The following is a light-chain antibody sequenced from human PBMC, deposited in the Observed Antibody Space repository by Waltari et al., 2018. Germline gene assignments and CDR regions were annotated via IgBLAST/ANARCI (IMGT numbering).Light chain of an antibody. CDR1: ASDIGGYNY. J-gene: IGLJ1*01. Sequence: QSALTQPASVSGSPGQSITISCPGTASDIGGYNYVSWYQQHPGSAPRLLIFESTNRPSGVSDRFSGSKSGNTASLTISGLQAADEADYYCSSYTNTNTLDVFGTGTKVSVL. V-gene: IGLV2-14*01. CDR3: SSYTNTNTLDV. CDR2: EST.